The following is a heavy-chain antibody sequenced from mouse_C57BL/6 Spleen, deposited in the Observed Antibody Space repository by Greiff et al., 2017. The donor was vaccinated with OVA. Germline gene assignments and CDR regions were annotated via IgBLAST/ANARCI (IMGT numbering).Heavy chain of an antibody. CDR1: GYTFTSYW. J-gene: IGHJ4*01. V-gene: IGHV1-52*01. D-gene: IGHD2-5*01. CDR2: IDPSDSET. Sequence: QVQLKQPGAELVRPGSSVKLSCKASGYTFTSYWMHWVKQRPIQGLEWIGNIDPSDSETHYNQKFKDKATLTVDKSSSTAYMQLSSLTSEDSAVYYCARKGSNSYAMDYWGQGTSVTVSS. CDR3: ARKGSNSYAMDY.